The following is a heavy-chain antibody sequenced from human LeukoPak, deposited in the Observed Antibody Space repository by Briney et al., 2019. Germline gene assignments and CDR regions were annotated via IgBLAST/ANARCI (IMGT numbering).Heavy chain of an antibody. CDR1: GYPFTAYY. Sequence: ASVKVSCKAFGYPFTAYYMYWVRQAPGQGLEWMGWISAYNGNTRYAQNLQGRVTLTTDTSTSTAYMEVRSLRSDDTAVYYCARAQTTGFGESLHYWGQGTLVTVSS. D-gene: IGHD3-10*01. J-gene: IGHJ4*02. V-gene: IGHV1-18*04. CDR3: ARAQTTGFGESLHY. CDR2: ISAYNGNT.